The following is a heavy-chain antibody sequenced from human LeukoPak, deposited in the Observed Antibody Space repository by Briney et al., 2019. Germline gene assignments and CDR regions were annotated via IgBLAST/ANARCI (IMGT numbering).Heavy chain of an antibody. CDR3: ARRPYGWLQLPLDY. J-gene: IGHJ4*02. Sequence: PSETLSLTCAVYGGSFSGYYWSWIRQPPGKGLEWIGEINHSGSTNYNPSLKSRVTISVDTSKNQFSLKLSSVTAADTAVYYCARRPYGWLQLPLDYWGQGTLVTVSS. V-gene: IGHV4-34*01. D-gene: IGHD5-24*01. CDR2: INHSGST. CDR1: GGSFSGYY.